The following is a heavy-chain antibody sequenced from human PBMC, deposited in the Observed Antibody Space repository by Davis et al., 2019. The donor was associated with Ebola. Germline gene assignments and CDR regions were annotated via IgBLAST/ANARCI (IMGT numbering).Heavy chain of an antibody. D-gene: IGHD2-2*01. CDR1: GGSIISSSYY. J-gene: IGHJ5*02. V-gene: IGHV4-31*03. CDR3: ARKPARWENWFDP. Sequence: SETLSLTCTVSGGSIISSSYYWSWIRQHPGKGLEWIGYIYYSGSTYYNPSLKSRVTISEDTSKNQFSLRLTSATAADTAVYYCARKPARWENWFDPWGQGTLVTVSS. CDR2: IYYSGST.